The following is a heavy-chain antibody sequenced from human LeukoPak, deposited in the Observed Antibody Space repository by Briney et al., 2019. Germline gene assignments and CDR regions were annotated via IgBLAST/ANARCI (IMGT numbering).Heavy chain of an antibody. Sequence: GGSLRLSCAASGFTFSSYWMSWVRQAPGKGLEWVANIKQDGSEKYYVDSVKGRFTISRDNSKNTLYLQMNSLRAEDTAVYYCARQDYDFWGGRTNYYYYGMDVWGQGTTVTVSS. V-gene: IGHV3-7*01. CDR3: ARQDYDFWGGRTNYYYYGMDV. CDR2: IKQDGSEK. D-gene: IGHD3-3*01. CDR1: GFTFSSYW. J-gene: IGHJ6*02.